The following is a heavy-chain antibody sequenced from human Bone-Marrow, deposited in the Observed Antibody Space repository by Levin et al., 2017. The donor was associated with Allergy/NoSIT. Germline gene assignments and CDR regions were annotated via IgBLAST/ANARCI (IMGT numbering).Heavy chain of an antibody. Sequence: SETLSLTCRVSGGSVASSSFYWAWLRLPPGKGLEYIGGISNIGTTKYNPSLKSRVTISVDTSKNQFSLNLSSVTASDTAIYFCVGPRGGLFYFDEWGPGTPVIVSS. CDR2: ISNIGTT. V-gene: IGHV4-39*01. J-gene: IGHJ4*02. CDR3: VGPRGGLFYFDE. CDR1: GGSVASSSFY. D-gene: IGHD3-10*01.